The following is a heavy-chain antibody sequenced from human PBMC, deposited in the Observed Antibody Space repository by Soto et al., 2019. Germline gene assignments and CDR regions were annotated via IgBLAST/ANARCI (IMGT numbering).Heavy chain of an antibody. CDR1: GGTFSSYA. D-gene: IGHD3-22*01. CDR2: IIPIFGTA. CDR3: ARRALPITMIVVEDYYYYGMDV. J-gene: IGHJ6*02. Sequence: QVQLVQSGAEVKKPGSSVKVSCKASGGTFSSYAISWVRQAPGQGLEWMGGIIPIFGTANYAQKFQGRVTITADKSTSTAYMELSSLRSEDTAVDYCARRALPITMIVVEDYYYYGMDVWGQGTTVTVSS. V-gene: IGHV1-69*06.